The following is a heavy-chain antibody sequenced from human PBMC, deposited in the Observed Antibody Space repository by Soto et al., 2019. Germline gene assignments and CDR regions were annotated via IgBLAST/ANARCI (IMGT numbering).Heavy chain of an antibody. CDR2: ISAYNCNT. V-gene: IGHV1-18*01. Sequence: QVQLVQSGAEVKKPGASVKVSCKASGYTFSSYGISWVRQAPGQGLEWMGWISAYNCNTNYAQKLQGRVTMTTDTSTSTAYMELRSLRSDDTAVYYCARDSMEWSLYYYYGMDVWGQGTTVTVSS. D-gene: IGHD3-3*01. CDR1: GYTFSSYG. CDR3: ARDSMEWSLYYYYGMDV. J-gene: IGHJ6*02.